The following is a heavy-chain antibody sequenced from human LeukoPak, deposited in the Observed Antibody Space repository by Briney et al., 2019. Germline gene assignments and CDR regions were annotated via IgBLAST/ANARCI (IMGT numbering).Heavy chain of an antibody. CDR2: MNPNSGNT. V-gene: IGHV1-8*01. CDR3: ARMEYVRSAGDNWFDP. CDR1: GYTFTSYV. Sequence: GASVKVSCKASGYTFTSYVIHWVRQATGQGLEWMGWMNPNSGNTGYAQKFQGRVTMTRDTSISTAYMELSSLRSEDTAVYYCARMEYVRSAGDNWFDPWGQGTLVTVSS. J-gene: IGHJ5*02. D-gene: IGHD6-13*01.